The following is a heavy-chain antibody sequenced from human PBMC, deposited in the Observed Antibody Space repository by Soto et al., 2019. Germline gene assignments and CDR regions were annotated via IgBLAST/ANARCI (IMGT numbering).Heavy chain of an antibody. CDR2: MNPNSGNT. CDR3: ARVKRRMADNWFDP. Sequence: ASVKVSCKASGYTFTSYDINWVRQATGQGLEWMGWMNPNSGNTGYAQKFQGRVTMTRNTSISTAYMELSSLRSEDTAVYYCARVKRRMADNWFDPWGQGTLVTVSS. V-gene: IGHV1-8*01. J-gene: IGHJ5*02. CDR1: GYTFTSYD.